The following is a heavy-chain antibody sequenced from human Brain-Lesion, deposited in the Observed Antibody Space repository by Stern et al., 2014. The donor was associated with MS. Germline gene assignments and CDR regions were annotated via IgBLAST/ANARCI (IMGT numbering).Heavy chain of an antibody. D-gene: IGHD2-15*01. J-gene: IGHJ5*02. Sequence: QVQLQESGPGLVKPSETLSLTCTVAGGSVSSTSYAWAWIRQPPGKGLAWIGTIYYSGNPYYSPSLTSRLTLSLYPSQNQFSLQVGSVTAADTAVYYCAGEEDIRYCSGGSCTGNWFDPWGQGTLVTVSS. CDR3: AGEEDIRYCSGGSCTGNWFDP. V-gene: IGHV4-39*01. CDR2: IYYSGNP. CDR1: GGSVSSTSYA.